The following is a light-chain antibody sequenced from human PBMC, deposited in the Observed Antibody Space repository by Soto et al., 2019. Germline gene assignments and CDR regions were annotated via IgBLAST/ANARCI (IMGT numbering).Light chain of an antibody. J-gene: IGKJ4*01. CDR1: QSVSSY. Sequence: EIVLTQSPATLSLSPGERATLSCRASQSVSSYLAWYQQKPGQAPRLLIYDASNRATGIPARFSGSGSVTDFTLTIRSLEPEDFAVYYCQQRSNWPLLTFGGGTKVGIK. V-gene: IGKV3-11*01. CDR3: QQRSNWPLLT. CDR2: DAS.